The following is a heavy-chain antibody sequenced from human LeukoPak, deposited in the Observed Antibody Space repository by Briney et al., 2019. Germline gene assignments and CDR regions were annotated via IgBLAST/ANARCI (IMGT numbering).Heavy chain of an antibody. CDR3: ARDGGDYGSGSYYAY. Sequence: GGSLRLSCAASGFNFDDYAMHWVRQAPGKGLEWVSAISGSGGSTYYADSVKGRFTISRDNSKNTLYLQMNSLRAEDTAVYYCARDGGDYGSGSYYAYWGQGTLVTVSS. D-gene: IGHD3-10*01. J-gene: IGHJ4*02. CDR2: ISGSGGST. V-gene: IGHV3-23*01. CDR1: GFNFDDYA.